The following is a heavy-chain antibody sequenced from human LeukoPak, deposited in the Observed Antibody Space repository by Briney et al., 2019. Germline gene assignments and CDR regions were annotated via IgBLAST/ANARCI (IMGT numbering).Heavy chain of an antibody. Sequence: GRSLRLSCAAFGFTFNNYGMHWVRQAPGKGLEWVAAISYDGPNKYYADSVKGRFTISRDNSKNTLYLQMSSLRAEDTAVCYCAKDFAKYCSGGCDFQHWGQGTLVTVSS. CDR1: GFTFNNYG. CDR3: AKDFAKYCSGGCDFQH. D-gene: IGHD2-15*01. CDR2: ISYDGPNK. V-gene: IGHV3-30*18. J-gene: IGHJ1*01.